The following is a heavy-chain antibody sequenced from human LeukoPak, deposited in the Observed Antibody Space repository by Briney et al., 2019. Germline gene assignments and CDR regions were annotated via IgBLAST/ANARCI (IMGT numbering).Heavy chain of an antibody. CDR1: GFTFSSYG. J-gene: IGHJ6*03. CDR2: ISYDGSNK. V-gene: IGHV3-30*18. Sequence: GGSLRLSCAASGFTFSSYGMHWVRQAPGKGLEWVAVISYDGSNKYYADSVKGRFTISRDNSKNTLYLQMNSLRAEDTAVYYCAKDGIAAAGYYYYYYMDVWGKGTTVTVSS. D-gene: IGHD6-13*01. CDR3: AKDGIAAAGYYYYYYMDV.